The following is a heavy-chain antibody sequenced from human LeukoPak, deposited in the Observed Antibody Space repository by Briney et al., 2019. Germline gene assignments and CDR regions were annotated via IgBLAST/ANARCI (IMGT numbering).Heavy chain of an antibody. J-gene: IGHJ5*02. V-gene: IGHV1-18*01. CDR1: GYRFISFG. CDR3: ARDSDYAGDGYGDWLDP. CDR2: ISTYTGIT. D-gene: IGHD2-21*01. Sequence: ASVNVSCKASGYRFISFGVSWVRQAPGQRFEWLGWISTYTGITHYAENFKDRINMTADTSTTTAYMELRGLRHDDTAIYYCARDSDYAGDGYGDWLDPWGQGSLVMVTS.